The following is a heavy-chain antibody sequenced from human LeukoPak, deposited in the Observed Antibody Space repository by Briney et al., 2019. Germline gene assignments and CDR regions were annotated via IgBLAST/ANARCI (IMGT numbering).Heavy chain of an antibody. Sequence: GGSLRLSCAASGFTVSSNYMSWVRQAPGKGLEWVSVIYSGGSTNYADSVKGRFIISRDNSRNTLYLQMNSLRAEDTAVYYCARGGVGAYVYWGQGTLVTVSS. D-gene: IGHD1-26*01. CDR3: ARGGVGAYVY. CDR2: IYSGGST. J-gene: IGHJ4*02. V-gene: IGHV3-66*01. CDR1: GFTVSSNY.